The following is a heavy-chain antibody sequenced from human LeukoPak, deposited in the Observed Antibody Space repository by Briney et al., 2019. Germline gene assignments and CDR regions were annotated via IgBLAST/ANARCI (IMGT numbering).Heavy chain of an antibody. Sequence: SETLSLTCTVSGASISSSTDYWGWIRQPPGKGLEWIANIYYSGSTYYNPSLKSRVTIAVETSKNQFSLKLSSVTAADKAVYYCARSCRILDIVATIRARLGGNGFDIWGQGTMVTVSS. CDR2: IYYSGST. CDR1: GASISSSTDY. CDR3: ARSCRILDIVATIRARLGGNGFDI. D-gene: IGHD5-12*01. V-gene: IGHV4-39*07. J-gene: IGHJ3*02.